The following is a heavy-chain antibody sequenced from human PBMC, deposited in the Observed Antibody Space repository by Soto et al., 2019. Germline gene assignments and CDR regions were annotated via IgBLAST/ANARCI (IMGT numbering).Heavy chain of an antibody. CDR1: GGTFSSYA. D-gene: IGHD3-10*01. J-gene: IGHJ6*02. Sequence: ASVKVSCKASGGTFSSYAISWVRQAPGQGLEWMGGIIPIFGTANYAQKFQGRVTITADESTSTAYMELSSLRSEDTAVYYCASGVRGVIIIAPDYYYYGMDVWGQGTTVTVSS. V-gene: IGHV1-69*13. CDR2: IIPIFGTA. CDR3: ASGVRGVIIIAPDYYYYGMDV.